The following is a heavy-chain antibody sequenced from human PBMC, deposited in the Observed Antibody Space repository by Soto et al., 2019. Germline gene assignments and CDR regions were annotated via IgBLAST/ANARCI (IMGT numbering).Heavy chain of an antibody. CDR3: ARATYYYDSSGYYYRPLFPLFDD. J-gene: IGHJ4*02. D-gene: IGHD3-22*01. CDR1: GGSISSCYYY. V-gene: IGHV4-30-4*01. CDR2: IYYSGST. Sequence: PSETLSLTCTVSGGSISSCYYYWSWLRQPPGKGLEWIGYIYYSGSTYDNPSLKSRVTISVDTSKNQFSLKLSSVTAAETAVYYCARATYYYDSSGYYYRPLFPLFDDWGQGTLVTVSS.